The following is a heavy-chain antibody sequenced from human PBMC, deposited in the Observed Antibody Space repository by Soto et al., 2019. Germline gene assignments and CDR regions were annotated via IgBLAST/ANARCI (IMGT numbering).Heavy chain of an antibody. CDR2: ISYDGTNK. D-gene: IGHD3-22*01. J-gene: IGHJ4*02. V-gene: IGHV3-30*18. Sequence: QVQLVESGGGVVQTGRSLRLSCAASGVTFSSYGMHWVRQAPGKGLEWVAVISYDGTNKHYADSVKGRFTISRDNSKNTLYLHMNSLRAEDTAVYYCAKDLGDSSGYSAGTGFDYWGQGPLVTVSA. CDR1: GVTFSSYG. CDR3: AKDLGDSSGYSAGTGFDY.